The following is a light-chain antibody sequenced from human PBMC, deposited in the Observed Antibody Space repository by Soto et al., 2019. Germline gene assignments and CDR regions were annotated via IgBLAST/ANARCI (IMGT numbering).Light chain of an antibody. CDR3: QQYGSSLWT. CDR2: AAS. Sequence: DIVMTQSPATLSVAPGERVTFSCRASQGVSNNYVAWYQQKPGQSPRLLIYAASSRATGIPDRFSGSGSGTDFTLTINRLEPEDFAVYYCQQYGSSLWTFGQGTKVDIK. V-gene: IGKV3-20*01. J-gene: IGKJ1*01. CDR1: QGVSNNY.